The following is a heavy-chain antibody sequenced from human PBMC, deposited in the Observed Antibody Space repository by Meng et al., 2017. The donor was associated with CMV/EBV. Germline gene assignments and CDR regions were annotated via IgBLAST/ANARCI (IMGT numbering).Heavy chain of an antibody. CDR3: AKEGAAAGLTNYYGMDV. CDR1: GGSISSYY. CDR2: IYYSGST. D-gene: IGHD6-13*01. Sequence: SETLSLTCTVSGGSISSYYWSWIRQPPGKGLEWIGYIYYSGSTNYNPSLKSRVTISVDTSKNQFSLKLSSVTAADTAVYYCAKEGAAAGLTNYYGMDVWGQGTTVTVSS. J-gene: IGHJ6*02. V-gene: IGHV4-59*01.